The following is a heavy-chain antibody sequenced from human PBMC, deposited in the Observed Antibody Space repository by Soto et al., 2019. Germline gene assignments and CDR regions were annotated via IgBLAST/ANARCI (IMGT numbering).Heavy chain of an antibody. CDR2: FNPLFRTP. V-gene: IGHV1-69*01. CDR1: GDTFITDS. J-gene: IGHJ4*02. Sequence: QVHLVQSEAEVKKPGSSVKVSCKSSGDTFITDSVTWVRQAPGQGLEWMGGFNPLFRTPVYGPKFLGRMTLTADESTSADHLEVTRLTSEDSAIYFCAKGVASSDWGQGTLVTVS. D-gene: IGHD5-12*01. CDR3: AKGVASSD.